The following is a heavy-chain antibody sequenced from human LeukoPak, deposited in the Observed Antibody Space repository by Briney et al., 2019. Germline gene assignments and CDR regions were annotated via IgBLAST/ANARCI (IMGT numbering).Heavy chain of an antibody. V-gene: IGHV1-8*01. J-gene: IGHJ6*03. CDR1: GYTFTSYD. CDR2: MNPNSGNT. CDR3: ARGLITIFGVVASDYYYYYYMDV. Sequence: ASVKVSCKASGYTFTSYDINWVRQATGQGLEWMGWMNPNSGNTGYAQKFQGRVTMTRNTSISTAYMELSSLRSEDTAVYYCARGLITIFGVVASDYYYYYYMDVWGKGTTVTVSS. D-gene: IGHD3-3*01.